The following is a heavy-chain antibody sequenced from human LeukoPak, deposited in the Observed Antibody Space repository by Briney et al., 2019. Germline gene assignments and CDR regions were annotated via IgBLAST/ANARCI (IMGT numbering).Heavy chain of an antibody. J-gene: IGHJ4*02. CDR3: ARGLGEFDY. D-gene: IGHD2-21*01. V-gene: IGHV4-34*01. CDR2: INHSGST. CDR1: GGSFSGYY. Sequence: SETLSLTCAVYGGSFSGYYWSWIRQPPGKGLEWIGEINHSGSTNYNPSLKSRVTISVDTSKNQFSLRLSSVTAAATAVYYCARGLGEFDYWGQGTLVTVSS.